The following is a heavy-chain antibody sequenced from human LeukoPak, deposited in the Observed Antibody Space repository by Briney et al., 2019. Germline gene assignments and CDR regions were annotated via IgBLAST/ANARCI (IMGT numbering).Heavy chain of an antibody. Sequence: GGSLRLSCAASGFTFSDYYMSWIRQAPGKGLEWIAYISGSGTTRYYADSVKGRFTISRDNGKNSLYLQMNSLRAEDTAVYYCARDWRDSSGKFPNDAFDIWGQGTMVTVSS. V-gene: IGHV3-11*04. CDR2: ISGSGTTR. CDR3: ARDWRDSSGKFPNDAFDI. D-gene: IGHD3-22*01. J-gene: IGHJ3*02. CDR1: GFTFSDYY.